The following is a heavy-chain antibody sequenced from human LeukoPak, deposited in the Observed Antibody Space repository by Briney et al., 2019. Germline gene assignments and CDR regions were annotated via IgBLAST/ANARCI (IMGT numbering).Heavy chain of an antibody. Sequence: SVKVSCKASGGTLSSYAISWVRQAPGQGLEWMGGIIPIFGTANYAQKFQGRVTITADESTSTAYMELSSLRSEDTAVYYCATPRAEYQLLYVNAFDIWGQGTMVTVSS. CDR2: IIPIFGTA. CDR3: ATPRAEYQLLYVNAFDI. CDR1: GGTLSSYA. D-gene: IGHD2-2*02. J-gene: IGHJ3*02. V-gene: IGHV1-69*13.